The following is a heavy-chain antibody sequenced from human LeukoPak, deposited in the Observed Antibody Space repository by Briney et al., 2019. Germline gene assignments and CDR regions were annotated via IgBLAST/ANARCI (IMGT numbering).Heavy chain of an antibody. J-gene: IGHJ5*02. D-gene: IGHD3-3*01. CDR2: IYYSGST. Sequence: NPSETLSLTCTVSGGSISSSSYYWGWIRQPPGKGLEWIGSIYYSGSTYYNPSLKSRVTISVDTSKNQFSLKLSSVTAADTAVYNCARRGAIFGVVSEFDPWGQGTLVTVSS. V-gene: IGHV4-39*01. CDR1: GGSISSSSYY. CDR3: ARRGAIFGVVSEFDP.